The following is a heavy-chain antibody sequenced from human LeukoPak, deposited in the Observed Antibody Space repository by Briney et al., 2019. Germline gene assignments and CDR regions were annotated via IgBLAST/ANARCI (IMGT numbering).Heavy chain of an antibody. CDR3: ARTAYDSSGYDFDY. V-gene: IGHV3-48*03. CDR1: EFIFSDYD. D-gene: IGHD3-22*01. Sequence: GGSLRLSCDASEFIFSDYDMNWVRQAPGKGLEWVSYISSSGSTIYYADSVKGRFTISRDNAKNSLYLQMNSLRAEDTAVYYCARTAYDSSGYDFDYWGQGTLVTVSS. J-gene: IGHJ4*02. CDR2: ISSSGSTI.